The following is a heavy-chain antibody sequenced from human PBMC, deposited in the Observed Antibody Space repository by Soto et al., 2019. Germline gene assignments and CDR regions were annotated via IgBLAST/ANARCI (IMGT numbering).Heavy chain of an antibody. CDR3: AITGAGYYIV. CDR2: IFSADNT. D-gene: IGHD3-3*01. J-gene: IGHJ4*02. Sequence: GGSLRLSCAASGFTVSSNYLSWVRQAPGKGLEWVSVIFSADNTHYADSVKGRFTISRDNSKNTVFLQMNSLRAEDTAVYYCAITGAGYYIVWGQGTPVTVSS. CDR1: GFTVSSNY. V-gene: IGHV3-53*01.